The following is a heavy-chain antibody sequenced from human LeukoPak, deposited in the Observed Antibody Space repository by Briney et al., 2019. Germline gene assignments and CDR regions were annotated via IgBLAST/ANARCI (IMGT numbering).Heavy chain of an antibody. CDR2: ISSDSNYI. CDR3: ARHSIPTSYCGGDCYSYFDY. V-gene: IGHV3-21*01. CDR1: GFTFSTYS. D-gene: IGHD2-21*01. J-gene: IGHJ4*02. Sequence: GGSLRLSCAASGFTFSTYSMNWVRQAPGKGLEWVSSISSDSNYIYYADSVKGRFTISRDNAKNSLYLHMNTLRAEDTAVYYCARHSIPTSYCGGDCYSYFDYWGQGTLVTVSS.